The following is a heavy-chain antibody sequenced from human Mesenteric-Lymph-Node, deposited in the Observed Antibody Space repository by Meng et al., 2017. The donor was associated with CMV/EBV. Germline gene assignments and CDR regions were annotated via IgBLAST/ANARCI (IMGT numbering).Heavy chain of an antibody. CDR3: ARGGRNSVVVPAAINWFDP. J-gene: IGHJ5*02. CDR1: ISSYY. Sequence: ISSYYWSWIRQPPGKGLEWIGYIYYSGSTNYNPSLKSRVTISVDTSKNQFSLKLSSVTAADTAVYYCARGGRNSVVVPAAINWFDPWGQGTLVTVSS. CDR2: IYYSGST. D-gene: IGHD2-2*02. V-gene: IGHV4-59*01.